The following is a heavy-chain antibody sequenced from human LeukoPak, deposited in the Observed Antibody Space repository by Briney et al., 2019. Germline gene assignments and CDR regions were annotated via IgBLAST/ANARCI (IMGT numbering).Heavy chain of an antibody. J-gene: IGHJ4*02. CDR1: GFTFSSYT. D-gene: IGHD2-8*01. Sequence: RTGRSLRLSCAAPGFTFSSYTMNWVRQAPGKGLEWVSSIGSNISYIYYADSVKGRFTISRDNPKNSLYLQMNSLSAEDTAVYYCARDNGAKQFDYWGQGTLVIVSA. V-gene: IGHV3-21*01. CDR3: ARDNGAKQFDY. CDR2: IGSNISYI.